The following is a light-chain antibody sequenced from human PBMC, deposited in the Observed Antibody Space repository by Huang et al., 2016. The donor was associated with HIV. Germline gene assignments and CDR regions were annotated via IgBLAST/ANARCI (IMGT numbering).Light chain of an antibody. CDR3: QQYNNWAPYT. CDR2: GAS. Sequence: EIVMTQSPATLSGSPGERATLSCRASQSVSSNLAWYQQKPGQAPRLLIYGASPRATGIPARFSSSGSGTGFTLTISSLQSEDFAVYYCQQYNNWAPYTFGQGTKLEIK. J-gene: IGKJ2*01. CDR1: QSVSSN. V-gene: IGKV3-15*01.